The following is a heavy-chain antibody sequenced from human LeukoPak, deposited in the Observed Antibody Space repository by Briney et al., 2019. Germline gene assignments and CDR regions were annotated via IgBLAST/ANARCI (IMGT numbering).Heavy chain of an antibody. V-gene: IGHV1-2*02. D-gene: IGHD2-2*01. Sequence: ASVKVSCKASGYTFTGYYMHWVRQAPGQGLEWMGWINPNSGGTNYAQKFQGRVTMTRNTSISTAYMELSRLRSDDTAVYYCARGAVPAAGDWFDPWGQGTLVTVPS. CDR2: INPNSGGT. J-gene: IGHJ5*02. CDR3: ARGAVPAAGDWFDP. CDR1: GYTFTGYY.